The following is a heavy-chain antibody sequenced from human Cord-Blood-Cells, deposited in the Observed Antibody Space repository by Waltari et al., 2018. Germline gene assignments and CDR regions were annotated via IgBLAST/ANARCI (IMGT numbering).Heavy chain of an antibody. CDR3: ARRDYDILTGYDY. CDR1: VGSFRGYY. Sequence: QVQLQQWGAGLLKPSETLSLTCAVYVGSFRGYYWSGIRQPPGKGLEWIGEINHSGSTNYNPSLKSRVTISVDTSKNQFSLKLSSVTAADTAVYYCARRDYDILTGYDYWGQGTLVTVSS. V-gene: IGHV4-34*01. D-gene: IGHD3-9*01. CDR2: INHSGST. J-gene: IGHJ4*02.